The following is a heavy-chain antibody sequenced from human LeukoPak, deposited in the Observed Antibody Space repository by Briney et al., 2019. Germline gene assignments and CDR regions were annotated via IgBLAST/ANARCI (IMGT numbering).Heavy chain of an antibody. D-gene: IGHD3-22*01. J-gene: IGHJ6*02. CDR1: GFTFSSYW. Sequence: GGSLRLSCAASGFTFSSYWMSWVRQAPGKGLEWVASIKQDGSEKYYVDSVKGRFTISRDNAKNSLYLQMNSLRAEDTAVYYCARDRGYYDSSGYPLRGYYYGMDVWGQGTTVTVSS. CDR3: ARDRGYYDSSGYPLRGYYYGMDV. V-gene: IGHV3-7*01. CDR2: IKQDGSEK.